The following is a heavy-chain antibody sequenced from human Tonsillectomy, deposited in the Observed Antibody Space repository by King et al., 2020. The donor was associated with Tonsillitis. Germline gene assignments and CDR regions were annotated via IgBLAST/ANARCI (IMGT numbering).Heavy chain of an antibody. CDR3: ARRSWGDAFDI. J-gene: IGHJ3*02. V-gene: IGHV4-34*01. CDR2: SNHSGST. Sequence: VQLQQWGAGLLKPSETLSLTCAVYGGSFSGYYWSWIRQPPGKGLEWIGESNHSGSTNYNPSLKSRVTVSVDTSKNQFSLTLSSVTAADTAVYYCARRSWGDAFDIWGQGTMVTVSS. D-gene: IGHD3-10*01. CDR1: GGSFSGYY.